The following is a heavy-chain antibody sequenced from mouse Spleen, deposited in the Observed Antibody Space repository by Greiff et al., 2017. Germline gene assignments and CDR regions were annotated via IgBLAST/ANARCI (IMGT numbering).Heavy chain of an antibody. CDR2: INPNNGGT. CDR1: GYTFTDYY. V-gene: IGHV1-26*01. Sequence: EVKLVESGPELVKPGASVKISCKASGYTFTDYYMNWVKQSHGKSLEWIGDINPNNGGTSYNQKFKGKATLTVDKSSSTAYMELRSLTSEDSAVYYCAGHYGSSLYWGQGTTLTVSS. CDR3: AGHYGSSLY. J-gene: IGHJ2*01. D-gene: IGHD1-1*01.